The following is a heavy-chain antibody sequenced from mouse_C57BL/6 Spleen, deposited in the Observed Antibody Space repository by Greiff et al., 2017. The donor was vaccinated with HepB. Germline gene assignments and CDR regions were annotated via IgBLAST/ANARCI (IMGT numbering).Heavy chain of an antibody. Sequence: QVQLQQPGAELVMPGASVKLSCKASGYTFTSYWMHWVKQRPGQGLEWIGEIDPSDSYTNYNQKFKGKSTLTVDKSSSTAYMQLSSLTSEDSAVYDGARDDYGSSYAMDYWGQGTSVTVSS. CDR3: ARDDYGSSYAMDY. CDR1: GYTFTSYW. V-gene: IGHV1-69*01. D-gene: IGHD1-1*01. CDR2: IDPSDSYT. J-gene: IGHJ4*01.